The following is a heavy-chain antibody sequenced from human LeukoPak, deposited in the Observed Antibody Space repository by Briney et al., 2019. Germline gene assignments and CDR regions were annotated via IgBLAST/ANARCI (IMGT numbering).Heavy chain of an antibody. CDR3: ARDLKRGYSSGRYSWGTGSSNDY. V-gene: IGHV1-18*01. CDR1: GYTFTSYG. J-gene: IGHJ4*02. D-gene: IGHD6-19*01. Sequence: ASVKVSCKPSGYTFTSYGISWVRQAPGQGLEWMGWISGYNGNTNYEQKLQGRVTMTTDTSTSTAYMELRSLRSDDTAVYYCARDLKRGYSSGRYSWGTGSSNDYWGQGTLVTVSS. CDR2: ISGYNGNT.